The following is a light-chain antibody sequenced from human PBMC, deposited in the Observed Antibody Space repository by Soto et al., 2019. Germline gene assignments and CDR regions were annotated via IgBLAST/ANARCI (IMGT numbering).Light chain of an antibody. J-gene: IGKJ1*01. Sequence: EIVLTQSPGTLSLSPGERATLSCRASQFVNNYLAWYQQKPGQAPRLLIYDASTRATGIPARFSGSGSGTEFTLTISSLQSEDFAVYYCQQYNNWPPTFGQGTKVDIK. CDR3: QQYNNWPPT. CDR1: QFVNNY. V-gene: IGKV3-15*01. CDR2: DAS.